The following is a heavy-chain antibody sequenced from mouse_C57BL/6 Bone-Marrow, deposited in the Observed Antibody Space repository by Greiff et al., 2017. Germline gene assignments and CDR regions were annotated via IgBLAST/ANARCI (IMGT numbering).Heavy chain of an antibody. CDR1: GFSLTSYG. CDR3: ARTYDYDDEGLFDY. CDR2: IWSGGST. D-gene: IGHD2-4*01. Sequence: VKLVESGPGLVQPSQSLSITCTVSGFSLTSYGVHWVRQSPGKGLEWLGVIWSGGSTDYNAAFISRLSISKDNSKSQVFFKMNSLQADDTAIYYCARTYDYDDEGLFDYWGQGTTRTVSS. V-gene: IGHV2-2*01. J-gene: IGHJ2*01.